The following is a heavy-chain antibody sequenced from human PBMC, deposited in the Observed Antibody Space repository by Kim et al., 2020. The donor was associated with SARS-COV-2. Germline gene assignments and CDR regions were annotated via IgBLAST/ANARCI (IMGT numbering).Heavy chain of an antibody. CDR1: GFTFSSYS. CDR2: ISSSSSYI. Sequence: GGSLRPSCAASGFTFSSYSMNWVRQAPGKGLEWVSSISSSSSYIYYADSVKGRFTISRDNAKNSLYLQMNSLRAEDTAVYYCARDKADTAHLDYWGQGTLVTVSS. D-gene: IGHD5-18*01. V-gene: IGHV3-21*01. J-gene: IGHJ4*02. CDR3: ARDKADTAHLDY.